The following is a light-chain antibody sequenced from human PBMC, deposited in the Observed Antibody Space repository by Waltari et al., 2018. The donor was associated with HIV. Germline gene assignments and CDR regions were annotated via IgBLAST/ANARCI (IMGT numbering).Light chain of an antibody. CDR1: DSNIGSNY. CDR3: ASWDDNLNSWV. Sequence: QSVVTQPPSASGTPGQRVTISCSGSDSNIGSNYVYWYQDLPGTAPKLLIYKNNQRSSGVPDRFSGSKSDTSASLAISGLRSEDEAEYYCASWDDNLNSWVFGGGTKLTVL. V-gene: IGLV1-47*01. J-gene: IGLJ3*02. CDR2: KNN.